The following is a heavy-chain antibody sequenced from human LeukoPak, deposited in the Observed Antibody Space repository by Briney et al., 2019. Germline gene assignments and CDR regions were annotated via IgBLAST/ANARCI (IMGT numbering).Heavy chain of an antibody. Sequence: SETLSLTCAVSGGSISSSNWWSWVRQPPGKGLEWIGEIYHSGSTNYNPSLKSRVTISVDKSKNQFSLKLSSVTAADTAVYYCARGREDYGDYYYGMDVWGQGTSVTVSS. CDR2: IYHSGST. CDR3: ARGREDYGDYYYGMDV. CDR1: GGSISSSNW. J-gene: IGHJ6*02. D-gene: IGHD4-17*01. V-gene: IGHV4-4*02.